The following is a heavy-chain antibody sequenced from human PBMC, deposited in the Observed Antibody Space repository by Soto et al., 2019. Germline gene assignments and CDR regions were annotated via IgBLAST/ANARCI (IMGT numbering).Heavy chain of an antibody. CDR3: ARDRIQLWLPGYYYYGMDV. D-gene: IGHD5-18*01. CDR2: ISSSSSYI. CDR1: GFTFSSYS. J-gene: IGHJ6*02. Sequence: GGSLRLSCAASGFTFSSYSMNWVRQAPGKGLEWVSSISSSSSYIYYADSVKGRFTISRDNAKNSLYLQMNSLRAEDTAVYYCARDRIQLWLPGYYYYGMDVWGQGTTVTVSS. V-gene: IGHV3-21*01.